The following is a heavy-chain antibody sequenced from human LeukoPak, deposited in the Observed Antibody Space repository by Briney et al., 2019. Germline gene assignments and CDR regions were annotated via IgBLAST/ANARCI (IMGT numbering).Heavy chain of an antibody. D-gene: IGHD2-2*01. Sequence: SVKVSCKASGGTFSSYAISWVRQAPGQGLEWMGGIIPIFGTANYAQKFQGRVMITADESTSTAYMELSSLRSEDTAVYYCARDLGSTSFRGPHWFDPWGQGTLVTVSS. CDR3: ARDLGSTSFRGPHWFDP. V-gene: IGHV1-69*13. J-gene: IGHJ5*02. CDR1: GGTFSSYA. CDR2: IIPIFGTA.